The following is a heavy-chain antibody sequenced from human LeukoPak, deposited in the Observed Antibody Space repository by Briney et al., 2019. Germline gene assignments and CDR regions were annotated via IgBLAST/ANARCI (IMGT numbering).Heavy chain of an antibody. V-gene: IGHV3-21*01. CDR2: ISSSSSYI. D-gene: IGHD6-19*01. CDR1: GFTFSSYS. Sequence: GGSLRLSCAASGFTFSSYSMNWVRQAPGKGLEWVSSISSSSSYIYYADSVKGRFTISRDNAKNSLYLQMNSLRAEDTAVYYCVKEGQQWPVRITAYFQHWGQGNLVIVSS. CDR3: VKEGQQWPVRITAYFQH. J-gene: IGHJ1*01.